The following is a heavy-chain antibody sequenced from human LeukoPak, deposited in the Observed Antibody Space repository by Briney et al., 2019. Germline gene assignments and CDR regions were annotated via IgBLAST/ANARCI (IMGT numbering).Heavy chain of an antibody. Sequence: GSLRLXXAASGFXXSSYDMHXVRQATGKGLEWVSAIGTAGDTYYPGSVKGRFTISRENAKNSLYLQMNSLRAEDTAVYYCASGLGGSSGYFAYWGQGTLVTVSS. CDR1: GFXXSSYD. CDR2: IGTAGDT. J-gene: IGHJ4*02. D-gene: IGHD3-22*01. V-gene: IGHV3-13*01. CDR3: ASGLGGSSGYFAY.